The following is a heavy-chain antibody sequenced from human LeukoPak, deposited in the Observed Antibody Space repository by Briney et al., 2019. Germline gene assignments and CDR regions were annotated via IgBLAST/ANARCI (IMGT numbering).Heavy chain of an antibody. J-gene: IGHJ4*02. V-gene: IGHV3-53*01. CDR3: ATEMEGGGYLRHFDY. CDR1: GFTVSXXX. CDR2: IYSGGST. D-gene: IGHD3-16*01. Sequence: PGGSLRLSCAASGFTVSXXXXXWVRQAPGXGLXXXXVIYSGGSTYYADSXKGRFTISRDNSKNTLYLQMNSLRAEDTAVYYCATEMEGGGYLRHFDYWGQGTLVTVSS.